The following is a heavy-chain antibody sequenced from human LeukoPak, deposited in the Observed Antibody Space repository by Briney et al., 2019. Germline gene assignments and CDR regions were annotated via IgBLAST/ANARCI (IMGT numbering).Heavy chain of an antibody. V-gene: IGHV3-30*18. CDR3: AKGSYYYDSSGYYYSYFDY. CDR1: GFTFSSYG. J-gene: IGHJ4*02. D-gene: IGHD3-22*01. CDR2: ISYDGSNK. Sequence: GGSLRLSCAASGFTFSSYGMHWVRHAPGKGLEWVAVISYDGSNKYYADSVKGRFTISRDNSKNMLYLQMNSLRAEDTAVYYCAKGSYYYDSSGYYYSYFDYWGQGTLVTVSS.